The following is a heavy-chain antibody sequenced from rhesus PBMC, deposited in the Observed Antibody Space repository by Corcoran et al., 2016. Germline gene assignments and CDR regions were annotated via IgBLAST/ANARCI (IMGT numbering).Heavy chain of an antibody. J-gene: IGHJ6*01. D-gene: IGHD6-31*01. CDR1: GFSISTSGMG. Sequence: QVTLKESGPALVKPTQTLTLTCTFSGFSISTSGMGVGWIRQPPGKAREWLALIYWENEKYYSTLQKSTSAISKDTSRNQVFLTMTNMDPVDTATYYWARRTIAAAGTGSLDSWGQGVVVTVSS. V-gene: IGHV2S1*01. CDR2: IYWENEK. CDR3: ARRTIAAAGTGSLDS.